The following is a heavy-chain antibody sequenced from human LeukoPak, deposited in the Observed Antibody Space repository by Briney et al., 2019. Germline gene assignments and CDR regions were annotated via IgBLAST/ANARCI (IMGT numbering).Heavy chain of an antibody. CDR2: IRARGGDK. V-gene: IGHV3-30*02. D-gene: IGHD3-9*01. CDR3: VRDRDWAFDY. J-gene: IGHJ4*02. CDR1: GFTFSSYG. Sequence: GGSLRLSCAASGFTFSSYGMHWVRQAPGKALEWVAFIRARGGDKYCADSVKGRFTISRDNSKNTLSLQMTSLRNEDTAVYYCVRDRDWAFDYWGQGTLVTVSS.